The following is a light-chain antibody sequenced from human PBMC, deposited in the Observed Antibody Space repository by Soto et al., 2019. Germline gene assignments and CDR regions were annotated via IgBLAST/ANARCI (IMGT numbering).Light chain of an antibody. V-gene: IGLV2-14*01. CDR3: SSYTSSSTYF. CDR1: SSDVGGYNY. CDR2: DVS. J-gene: IGLJ1*01. Sequence: QSVLTQPASVSGSPGQSITISCTGTSSDVGGYNYVSWYQQHPGKAPKLMIYDVSNRPSGVSNRFSGSKSGNTASLTISGLQAEDEAYYYCSSYTSSSTYFFATGTKVTVL.